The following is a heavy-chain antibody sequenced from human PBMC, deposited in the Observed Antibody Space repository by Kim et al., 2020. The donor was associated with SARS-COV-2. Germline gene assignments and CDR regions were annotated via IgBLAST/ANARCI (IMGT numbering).Heavy chain of an antibody. CDR1: GFTFSSYD. D-gene: IGHD3-22*01. CDR2: IGTAGDT. J-gene: IGHJ2*01. Sequence: GGSLRLSCAASGFTFSSYDMHWVRQATGKGLEWVSAIGTAGDTYYPGSVKGRFTISRENAKNSLYLQMNSLRAGDTAVYYCARGVPYYYDSSGYYYASWYFFLWGRGTLVTVSA. V-gene: IGHV3-13*04. CDR3: ARGVPYYYDSSGYYYASWYFFL.